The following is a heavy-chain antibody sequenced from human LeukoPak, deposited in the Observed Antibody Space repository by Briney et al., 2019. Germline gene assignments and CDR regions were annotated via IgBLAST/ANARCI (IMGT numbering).Heavy chain of an antibody. CDR3: ARGVVRAVHFDY. D-gene: IGHD2/OR15-2a*01. CDR1: GFTVSDNN. Sequence: GGSLRLSCAASGFTVSDNNMIWVRQAPGKGLEWVSTLHRDGSVRYADSVNGRFTISRDNSKNTLYLQMNSLRAEDTAVYYCARGVVRAVHFDYWGQGTLVTVSS. CDR2: LHRDGSV. V-gene: IGHV3-53*05. J-gene: IGHJ4*02.